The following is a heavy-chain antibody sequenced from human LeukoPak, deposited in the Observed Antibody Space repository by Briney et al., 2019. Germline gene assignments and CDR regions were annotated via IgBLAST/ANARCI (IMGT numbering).Heavy chain of an antibody. CDR3: ARGRSNYYGMDV. CDR2: IYYNGNT. CDR1: GGSVSSGSYF. Sequence: SETLSLTCTVSGGSVSSGSYFWTWIRQSPGKRLEYVGYIYYNGNTNYNPSLKSRVTMSVDTSKNLFSLKVSSVTAADTAVYYCARGRSNYYGMDVWGQGTTVTVSS. D-gene: IGHD1-26*01. J-gene: IGHJ6*02. V-gene: IGHV4-61*01.